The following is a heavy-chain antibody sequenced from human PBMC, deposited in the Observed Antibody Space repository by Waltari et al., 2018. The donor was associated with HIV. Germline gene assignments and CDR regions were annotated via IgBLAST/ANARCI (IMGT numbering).Heavy chain of an antibody. V-gene: IGHV4-38-2*02. CDR3: ASLDTAVGYDAFDI. CDR1: GYSLSSGYY. Sequence: QMQMQESGPGLVKSSENLSLTCTVSGYSLSSGYYLAWIRQPPGKGLEWLGTLDHSGSIYHNPSLKSRLTISVDTSNNQFSLKLTSVTAADTAVYFCASLDTAVGYDAFDIWGQGTMVTVSS. J-gene: IGHJ3*02. D-gene: IGHD5-18*01. CDR2: LDHSGSI.